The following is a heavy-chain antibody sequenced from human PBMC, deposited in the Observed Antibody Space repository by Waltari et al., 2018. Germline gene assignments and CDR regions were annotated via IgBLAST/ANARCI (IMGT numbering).Heavy chain of an antibody. D-gene: IGHD3-3*01. CDR3: ARLMQGSGYGFAY. Sequence: QVQLQESGPGLVKPSETLSLTYTVSGGSISSYYWSWIRQPPGKGLEWIGYIYYSGSTNYIPSLKSRVTLSVDTSKNQFSLKLSSVTAADTAVYYCARLMQGSGYGFAYWGQGTLVTVSS. CDR2: IYYSGST. J-gene: IGHJ4*02. CDR1: GGSISSYY. V-gene: IGHV4-59*01.